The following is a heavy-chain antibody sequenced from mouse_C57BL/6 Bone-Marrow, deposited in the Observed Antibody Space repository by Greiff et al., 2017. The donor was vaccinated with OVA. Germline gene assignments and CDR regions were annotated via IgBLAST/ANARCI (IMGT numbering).Heavy chain of an antibody. J-gene: IGHJ2*01. D-gene: IGHD1-1*01. Sequence: EVQLVESGGDLVKPGGSLKLSCAASGFTFSSYGMSWVRQTPDKRLEWVATISSGGSYTYYPDSVKGRFTISRDNAKNTLYLQMSSLKSEDTAMYYCARRSYDYFDYWGQGTTLTVSS. CDR3: ARRSYDYFDY. CDR1: GFTFSSYG. V-gene: IGHV5-6*01. CDR2: ISSGGSYT.